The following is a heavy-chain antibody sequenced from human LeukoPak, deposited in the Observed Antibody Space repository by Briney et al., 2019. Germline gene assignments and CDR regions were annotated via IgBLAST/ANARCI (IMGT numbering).Heavy chain of an antibody. D-gene: IGHD5-12*01. V-gene: IGHV3-48*01. J-gene: IGHJ5*02. Sequence: GGSLRLSCAASGFTFSQYSMNWVRQAPGKGLEWVSHIRSSSETFYADSVKGRFTISRDNARNSLYLQMNNLRGEDTAIYYCARDAGNSGYGCDLWGQGTLVTVSS. CDR3: ARDAGNSGYGCDL. CDR2: IRSSSET. CDR1: GFTFSQYS.